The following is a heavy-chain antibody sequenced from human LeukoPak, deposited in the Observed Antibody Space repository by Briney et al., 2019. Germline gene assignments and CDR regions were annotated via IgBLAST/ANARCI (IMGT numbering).Heavy chain of an antibody. CDR3: ARDGCSSTSFYTSYYYYGMDV. CDR1: GGTFSSYA. CDR2: IIPIFGIA. Sequence: SVKVSCKASGGTFSSYAISWVRQAPGQGLEWMGRIIPIFGIANYAQKFQGRVTITADKSTSTAYMELSSLRSEDTAVYYCARDGCSSTSFYTSYYYYGMDVWGQGTTVTVSS. D-gene: IGHD2-2*02. V-gene: IGHV1-69*04. J-gene: IGHJ6*02.